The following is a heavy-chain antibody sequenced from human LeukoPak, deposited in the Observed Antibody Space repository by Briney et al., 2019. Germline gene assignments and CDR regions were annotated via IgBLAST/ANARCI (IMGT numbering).Heavy chain of an antibody. D-gene: IGHD6-19*01. J-gene: IGHJ6*02. Sequence: PGGSLRLSCAASGFTFSSYSMNWVRQAPGKGLEWVSSISSSSSYIYYADSVKGRFTISRDNAKNSLYLQMNSLRAEDTAVYYCARDPVAGPYYYYGMDVWGQGTTVTVSS. CDR2: ISSSSSYI. CDR1: GFTFSSYS. V-gene: IGHV3-21*01. CDR3: ARDPVAGPYYYYGMDV.